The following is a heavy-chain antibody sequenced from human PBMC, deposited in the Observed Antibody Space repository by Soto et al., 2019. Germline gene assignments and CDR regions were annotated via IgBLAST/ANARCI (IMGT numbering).Heavy chain of an antibody. CDR3: ARKVTLYDMPYGMDV. CDR2: IIPIFGTA. J-gene: IGHJ6*02. D-gene: IGHD3-9*01. V-gene: IGHV1-69*13. CDR1: GGTFSSYA. Sequence: SVKVSCKASGGTFSSYAISWVRQAPGQGLEWMGGIIPIFGTANYARKFQGRVTITADESTSTAYMELSSLRSEDTAVYYCARKVTLYDMPYGMDVWGQGTTVTVSS.